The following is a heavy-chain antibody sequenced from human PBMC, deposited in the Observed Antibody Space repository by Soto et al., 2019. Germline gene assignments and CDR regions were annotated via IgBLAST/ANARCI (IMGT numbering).Heavy chain of an antibody. V-gene: IGHV4-31*03. D-gene: IGHD3-22*01. CDR3: ARMYSSGSGWFHP. Sequence: SETLSLTCSVSGYSITAGVYYWSWIRQHPGNGLEWIGSFYSSGSIIYNPSLKSRVSISGDTSRNQFSMTLTSVTAADTALYYCARMYSSGSGWFHPWGQGTLVTVSS. CDR1: GYSITAGVYY. J-gene: IGHJ5*02. CDR2: FYSSGSI.